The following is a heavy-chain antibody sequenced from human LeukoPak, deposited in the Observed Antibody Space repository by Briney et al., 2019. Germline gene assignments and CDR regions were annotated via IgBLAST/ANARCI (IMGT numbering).Heavy chain of an antibody. D-gene: IGHD3-3*01. CDR1: GFTFSSYA. V-gene: IGHV3-23*01. Sequence: GGSLRLSCAASGFTFSSYAMSWVRQAPGKGLEWVSAISGSGGGTYYTDSVKGRFTISRDNSKNTLYLQMNSLRAKDTAVYYCAKRIYDFWSGYYRRAESHFDYWGQGTLVTVSS. CDR2: ISGSGGGT. J-gene: IGHJ4*02. CDR3: AKRIYDFWSGYYRRAESHFDY.